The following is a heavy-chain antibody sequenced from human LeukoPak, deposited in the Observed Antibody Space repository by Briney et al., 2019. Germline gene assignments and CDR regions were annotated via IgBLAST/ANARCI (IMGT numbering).Heavy chain of an antibody. CDR2: INHSGST. D-gene: IGHD2-2*01. CDR3: ARKGRYCSSTSCYRHNWFDP. CDR1: GGSFSGYN. Sequence: PSETLSLTFALYGGSFSGYNWSWIRQPPGKGLEWIAEINHSGSTNYNPSLKSRVTISVDTSKNQFSLKLSSVTAADTAVYYCARKGRYCSSTSCYRHNWFDPWGQGTLVTVSS. V-gene: IGHV4-34*01. J-gene: IGHJ5*02.